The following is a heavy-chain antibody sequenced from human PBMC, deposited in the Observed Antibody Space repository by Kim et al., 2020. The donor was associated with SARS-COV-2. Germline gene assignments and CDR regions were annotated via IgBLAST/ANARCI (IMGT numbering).Heavy chain of an antibody. J-gene: IGHJ6*02. V-gene: IGHV3-30*18. D-gene: IGHD3-9*01. CDR3: GKDGGWLTPRNFYYYYGIDV. CDR2: ISYDGTIK. Sequence: GGSLRLSCAASGFTFNSFAMHWVRQAPGKGLEWVADISYDGTIKYYADSLKGRATISRDNSKNTLYLQMNTLSAEDTAVYYCGKDGGWLTPRNFYYYYGIDVWGQGTTVTVSS. CDR1: GFTFNSFA.